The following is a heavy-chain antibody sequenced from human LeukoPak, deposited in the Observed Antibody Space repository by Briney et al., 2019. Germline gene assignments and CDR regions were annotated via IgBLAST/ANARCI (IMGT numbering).Heavy chain of an antibody. CDR3: ARGFYDILTGNNWFDP. V-gene: IGHV4-4*07. D-gene: IGHD3-9*01. CDR2: IYTSGST. Sequence: SETLSLACTVSGGSISSYYWSWIRQPAGKGLEWIGRIYTSGSTNYNPSLKSRVTMSVDTSKNQFSLKLSSVTAADTAVYYCARGFYDILTGNNWFDPWGQGTLVTVSA. CDR1: GGSISSYY. J-gene: IGHJ5*02.